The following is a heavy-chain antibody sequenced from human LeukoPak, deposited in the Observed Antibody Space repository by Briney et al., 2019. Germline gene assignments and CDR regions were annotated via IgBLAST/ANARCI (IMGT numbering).Heavy chain of an antibody. J-gene: IGHJ4*02. V-gene: IGHV3-23*01. D-gene: IGHD3-10*01. CDR1: GFTFSSYA. Sequence: GGSLRLSCAAPGFTFSSYAMSWVRQAPGKGLEWVSAISGSGGSTYYADSVKGRFTISRNNSKNTLYLQMNSLRAEDTAVYYCAKAKRSAYGSGSNYFDYWGQGTLVTVSS. CDR2: ISGSGGST. CDR3: AKAKRSAYGSGSNYFDY.